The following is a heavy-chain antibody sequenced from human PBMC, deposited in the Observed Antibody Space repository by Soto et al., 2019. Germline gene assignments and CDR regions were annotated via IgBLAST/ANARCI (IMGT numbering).Heavy chain of an antibody. Sequence: GRSLRLSCAASGSLFEDFGMSWFRQSPGKGLEWISYISGSGFKKYYADYVKGRFTISRDNSKSTVYLELNNLSAEDTAVYDCEKNQGVELVPLATVEWFDPWGQGAVVTVSS. D-gene: IGHD1-1*01. V-gene: IGHV3-23*01. J-gene: IGHJ5*02. CDR1: GSLFEDFG. CDR3: EKNQGVELVPLATVEWFDP. CDR2: ISGSGFKK.